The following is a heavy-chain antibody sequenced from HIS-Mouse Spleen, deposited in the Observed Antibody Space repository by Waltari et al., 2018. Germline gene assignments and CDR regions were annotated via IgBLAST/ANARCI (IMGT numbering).Heavy chain of an antibody. D-gene: IGHD6-6*01. V-gene: IGHV3-30*04. J-gene: IGHJ4*02. CDR1: GFTFSSYA. CDR3: ASHHIAALDY. Sequence: QVQLVESGGGVVQPGRSLRLSCAASGFTFSSYAMPWVRQAPAKRLGWMSVISYDGRNKSYADAVEGRFTISGDNSKSTLYLQMNSLRAEDTAVYYCASHHIAALDYWGQGTLVTVSS. CDR2: ISYDGRNK.